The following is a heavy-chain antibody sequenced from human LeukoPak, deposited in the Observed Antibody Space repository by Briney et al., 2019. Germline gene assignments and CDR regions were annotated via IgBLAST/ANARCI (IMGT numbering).Heavy chain of an antibody. V-gene: IGHV4-4*02. Sequence: SETLSLTCAVSGGSISSSNWWSWVRQPPGKGLEWIGEMNHSGSTNYNPSLKSRVTISVDTSKNQFSLKLSPVTAADTAVYYCARRSTLAAAGPYFQHWGQGTLVTVSS. D-gene: IGHD6-13*01. J-gene: IGHJ1*01. CDR2: MNHSGST. CDR1: GGSISSSNW. CDR3: ARRSTLAAAGPYFQH.